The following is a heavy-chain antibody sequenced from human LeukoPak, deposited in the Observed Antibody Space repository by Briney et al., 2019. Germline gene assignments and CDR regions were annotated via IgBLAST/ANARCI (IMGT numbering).Heavy chain of an antibody. J-gene: IGHJ6*03. CDR1: GFTFSSYE. D-gene: IGHD6-19*01. Sequence: PGGSLRLSCAASGFTFSSYEMHWVRQAPGKGLEWVSYISESDTIFHADSVKGRFTISRDNAKNSLYLQMNSLRAEDTAVYYCAGCPTYSSGWRAFYYYYYMDVWGKGTTVTVSS. CDR2: ISESDTI. CDR3: AGCPTYSSGWRAFYYYYYMDV. V-gene: IGHV3-48*03.